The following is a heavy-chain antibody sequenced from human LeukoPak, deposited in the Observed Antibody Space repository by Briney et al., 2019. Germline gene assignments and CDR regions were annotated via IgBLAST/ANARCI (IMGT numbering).Heavy chain of an antibody. V-gene: IGHV4-34*01. J-gene: IGHJ5*02. D-gene: IGHD3-3*01. CDR1: GGSFSGYY. Sequence: SETLSLTCAVYGGSFSGYYWSWIRQPPGKGLEWIGEINHSGSTNYNPSLKSRATISVDTSKNQFSLKLSSVTAADTAVYYCARGITGVHITIFGVVIESWFDPWGQGTLVTVSS. CDR3: ARGITGVHITIFGVVIESWFDP. CDR2: INHSGST.